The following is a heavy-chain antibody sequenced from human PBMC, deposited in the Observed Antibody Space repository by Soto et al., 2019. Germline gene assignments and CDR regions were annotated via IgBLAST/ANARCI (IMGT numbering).Heavy chain of an antibody. J-gene: IGHJ4*02. CDR2: INPIVSMS. D-gene: IGHD3-10*01. CDR1: GDTFSFYT. Sequence: QVQLVQSGTEVKKPGSSVKVSCKASGDTFSFYTINWVRQXPGLGLEWVGRINPIVSMSNYAQKFQGRVSMTADKSTSTAYMELRSLRSDDTAMYFCAASYGSGYRAFDYWGQGALVIVSS. CDR3: AASYGSGYRAFDY. V-gene: IGHV1-69*02.